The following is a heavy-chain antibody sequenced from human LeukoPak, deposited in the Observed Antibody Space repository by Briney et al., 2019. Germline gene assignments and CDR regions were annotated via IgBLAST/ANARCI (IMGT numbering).Heavy chain of an antibody. Sequence: SGGSLRLSCAASGFTFSSYGMHWVRQAPGKGLEWVAFIRYDGSNKYYADSVKGRFTISRDNSKNTLYLQMNSLRAEDTAVYYCARGPIAANWFDPWGQGTLVTVSS. J-gene: IGHJ5*02. CDR3: ARGPIAANWFDP. V-gene: IGHV3-30*02. D-gene: IGHD6-13*01. CDR2: IRYDGSNK. CDR1: GFTFSSYG.